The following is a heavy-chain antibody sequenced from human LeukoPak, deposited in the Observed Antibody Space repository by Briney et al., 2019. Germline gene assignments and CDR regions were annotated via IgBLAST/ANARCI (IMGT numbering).Heavy chain of an antibody. Sequence: PGRSLRLSCAASGFTFSSYWVHWVRQAPGKGLVWVSRINTDGSDTRYADSVKGRFTISRDNAKNTLSLQMNSLRAEDTAVYYCARGVVANAFDIWGQGTMVTVSS. CDR3: ARGVVANAFDI. J-gene: IGHJ3*02. D-gene: IGHD3-22*01. CDR1: GFTFSSYW. V-gene: IGHV3-74*01. CDR2: INTDGSDT.